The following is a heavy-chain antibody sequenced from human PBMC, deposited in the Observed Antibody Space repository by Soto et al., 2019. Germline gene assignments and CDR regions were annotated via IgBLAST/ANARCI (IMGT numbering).Heavy chain of an antibody. D-gene: IGHD3-9*01. CDR2: IYYSGST. V-gene: IGHV4-39*01. CDR1: GGSISSSSYY. CDR3: ARLVFDPRGDYYYYGMDV. J-gene: IGHJ6*02. Sequence: SETLSLTCTVSGGSISSSSYYWGWIRQPPGKGLEWIGSIYYSGSTYYNPSLKSRVTISVDTSKNQFSLKLSSVTAADTAVYYCARLVFDPRGDYYYYGMDVWGQGTTVTVSS.